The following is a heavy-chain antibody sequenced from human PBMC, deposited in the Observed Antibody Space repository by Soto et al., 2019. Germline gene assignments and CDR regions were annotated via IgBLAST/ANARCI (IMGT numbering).Heavy chain of an antibody. V-gene: IGHV4-38-2*01. CDR3: ASYGGLLWFGESLYGMDV. J-gene: IGHJ6*02. CDR1: GYSISSGYY. CDR2: IYHSGSS. Sequence: PSETLSLTCAVPGYSISSGYYWGWIRQPPGKGLEWIGSIYHSGSSYYNPSLKSRVTISIDTSKNQFSLKLSSVTAAYTAVYYCASYGGLLWFGESLYGMDVWGQGTTVTVSS. D-gene: IGHD3-10*01.